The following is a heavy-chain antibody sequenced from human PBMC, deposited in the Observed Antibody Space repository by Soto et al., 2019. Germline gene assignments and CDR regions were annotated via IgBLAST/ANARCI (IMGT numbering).Heavy chain of an antibody. V-gene: IGHV4-31*03. CDR2: IYYSGST. CDR3: ARINSSGYRFPLVDY. D-gene: IGHD3-22*01. CDR1: GGSISSGGYY. J-gene: IGHJ4*02. Sequence: QVQLQESGPGLVKPSQTLSLTCTVSGGSISSGGYYWSWIRQHPGKGLEWIGYIYYSGSTYYNPSLKSRVTTSVDTSKNQFSLKLSSVTAADTAVYYCARINSSGYRFPLVDYWGQGTLVTVSS.